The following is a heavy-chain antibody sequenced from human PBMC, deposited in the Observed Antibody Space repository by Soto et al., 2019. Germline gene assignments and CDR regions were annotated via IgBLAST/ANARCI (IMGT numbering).Heavy chain of an antibody. D-gene: IGHD5-12*01. Sequence: SVKVSCKAPGGTFSSYAISWVRQAPGQGLEWMGGIIPIFGTANYAQKFQGRVTITADKSTSTAYMELSSLRSEDTAVYYCARHDTEYSGYGGDFDYWGQGTLVTVSS. CDR3: ARHDTEYSGYGGDFDY. J-gene: IGHJ4*02. CDR1: GGTFSSYA. CDR2: IIPIFGTA. V-gene: IGHV1-69*06.